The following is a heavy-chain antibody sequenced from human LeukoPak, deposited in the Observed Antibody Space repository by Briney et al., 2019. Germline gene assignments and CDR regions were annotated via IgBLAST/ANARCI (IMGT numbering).Heavy chain of an antibody. CDR2: ISSSSSYI. Sequence: GGSLRLSCAGAGFTFTTYSMNWVRQAPGKGPEWVSSISSSSSYIYYADSVKGRFTISRDNAKNSLYLQMNSLRAEDTAVYYCARKYSGSYYWGQGTLVTVSS. CDR3: ARKYSGSYY. V-gene: IGHV3-21*01. D-gene: IGHD1-26*01. J-gene: IGHJ4*02. CDR1: GFTFTTYS.